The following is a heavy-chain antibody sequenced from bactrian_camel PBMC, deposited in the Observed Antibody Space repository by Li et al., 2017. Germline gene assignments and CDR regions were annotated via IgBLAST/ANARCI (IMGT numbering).Heavy chain of an antibody. D-gene: IGHD4*01. Sequence: HVQLVESGGGSVQAGGSLLLSCAASGNTYSTNCMGWFRQFPGKERGGVAGIESDGSTSYADSVKGRFTISQDSAKNILYLQMHSLKPEDTAMYYCAASRRAQRLCMHRARDMDTWGKGTQVTVS. CDR1: GNTYSTNC. V-gene: IGHV3S53*01. CDR2: IESDGST. J-gene: IGHJ7*01.